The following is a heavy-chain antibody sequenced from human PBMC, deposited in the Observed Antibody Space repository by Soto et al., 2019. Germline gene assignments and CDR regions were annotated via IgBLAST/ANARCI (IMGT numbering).Heavy chain of an antibody. CDR3: AREALGAKGADH. Sequence: QVQLVQSGAEVKRPGSSVKVSCESSGDTFNSYVISWVRQAPGQGLEWMGGVIPIIGVTHYAQKFQGRLTIAALRSTGTAYMELSKLDSEDTALYYCAREALGAKGADHWGQGTLVTVSS. CDR2: VIPIIGVT. D-gene: IGHD7-27*01. CDR1: GDTFNSYV. J-gene: IGHJ4*02. V-gene: IGHV1-69*17.